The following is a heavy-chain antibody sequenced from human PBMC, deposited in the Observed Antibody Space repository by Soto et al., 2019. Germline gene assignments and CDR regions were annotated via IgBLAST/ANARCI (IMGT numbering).Heavy chain of an antibody. V-gene: IGHV4-59*01. CDR2: IYYSGST. CDR3: ARVAAAGLGFDY. CDR1: GGSISRYY. J-gene: IGHJ4*02. D-gene: IGHD6-13*01. Sequence: QVQLQESGPGLVKPSETLSLTCPVSGGSISRYYWSLIRQPPGKGLEWIGYIYYSGSTNYNPSLKSRVTISVDTSKNQFSLKLSSVTAADTAVYYCARVAAAGLGFDYWGQGTLVTVSS.